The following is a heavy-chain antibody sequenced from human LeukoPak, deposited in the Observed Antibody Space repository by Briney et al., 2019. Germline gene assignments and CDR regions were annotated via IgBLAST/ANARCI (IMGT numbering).Heavy chain of an antibody. CDR3: AKTRITSGWYNNFYY. CDR1: GFTFSSYA. D-gene: IGHD6-19*01. J-gene: IGHJ4*02. CDR2: ISGSGGST. V-gene: IGHV3-23*01. Sequence: GGSLRLSCAASGFTFSSYAMSWVRQAPGKGLEWVSAISGSGGSTYYADSVKGRFTISRDNSKNTLYLQMSSLRAEDTAVYYCAKTRITSGWYNNFYYWGQGTLVTVSS.